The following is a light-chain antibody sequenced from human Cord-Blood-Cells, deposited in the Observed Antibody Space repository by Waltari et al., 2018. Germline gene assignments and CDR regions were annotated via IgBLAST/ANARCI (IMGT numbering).Light chain of an antibody. CDR1: QSVSSY. CDR3: QQRSNWPPFT. CDR2: DAS. Sequence: IVFTQSPATLSLSPGERATLSCRASQSVSSYLPLYQQKPGQAPRLLIYDASNRATGLPARFSGSGSWTDFTLTISSLEPEDFAVYYCQQRSNWPPFTFGPGTKVDIK. V-gene: IGKV3-11*01. J-gene: IGKJ3*01.